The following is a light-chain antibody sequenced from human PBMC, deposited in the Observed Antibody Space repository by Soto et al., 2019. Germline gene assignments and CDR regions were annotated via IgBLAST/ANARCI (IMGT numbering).Light chain of an antibody. CDR2: GAF. CDR3: QQRNIWPPVT. Sequence: ELVLIPSPATLSLSPGERAPLSCRASQSVGSYLAWYQQKPGQAPRLLIYGAFNRATGIPARFSGSGSGTDFTLTISSLEPEDFAVYYCQQRNIWPPVTFGQGTRLEIK. V-gene: IGKV3-11*01. CDR1: QSVGSY. J-gene: IGKJ5*01.